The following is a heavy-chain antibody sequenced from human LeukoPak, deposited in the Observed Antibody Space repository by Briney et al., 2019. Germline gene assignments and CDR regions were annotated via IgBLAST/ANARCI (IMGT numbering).Heavy chain of an antibody. CDR2: VHYSGTT. CDR1: GVSISSSNNF. Sequence: SETLSLTCTVSGVSISSSNNFWGWIRQPPGKGLEWIGSVHYSGTTYYIPSLKSRVTISVDTSKNQFSLKLSSVTAADTAVYYCARHEEEDGHNAKTFGYWGQGTLVTVSS. CDR3: ARHEEEDGHNAKTFGY. J-gene: IGHJ4*02. D-gene: IGHD5-24*01. V-gene: IGHV4-39*01.